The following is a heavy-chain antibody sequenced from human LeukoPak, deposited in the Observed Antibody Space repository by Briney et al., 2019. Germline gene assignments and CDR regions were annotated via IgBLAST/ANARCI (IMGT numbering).Heavy chain of an antibody. CDR3: AKDDCSSTSCYTTDY. D-gene: IGHD2-2*02. Sequence: PGGSLRLSCAASGFTFSSYGMHWVRQAPGKGLEWVAFIRHDGSNKYYADSVKGRFTISRDNSKNTLYLQMNSLRAEDTAVYYCAKDDCSSTSCYTTDYWGQGTLVTVSS. CDR2: IRHDGSNK. V-gene: IGHV3-30*02. CDR1: GFTFSSYG. J-gene: IGHJ4*02.